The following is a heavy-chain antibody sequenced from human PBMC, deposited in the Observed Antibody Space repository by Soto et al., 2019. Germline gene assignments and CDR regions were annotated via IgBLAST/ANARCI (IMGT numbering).Heavy chain of an antibody. CDR2: INPNFGSA. J-gene: IGHJ4*02. D-gene: IGHD5-18*01. CDR1: GDPSSYSA. CDR3: ATYYTAVAYFEN. V-gene: IGHV1-69*01. Sequence: QVRVVQSGAEVRKPGSSVKVSCSASGDPSSYSAIGWLRQAPGQGLEWMGGINPNFGSAIYAQKFQGRNTITAHYMELNDLRSEDTAIYFCATYYTAVAYFENWGQGTLVTVSS.